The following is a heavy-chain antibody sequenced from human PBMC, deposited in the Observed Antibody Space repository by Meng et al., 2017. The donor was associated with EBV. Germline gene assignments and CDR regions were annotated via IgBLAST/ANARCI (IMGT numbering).Heavy chain of an antibody. CDR2: ISYDGSTK. J-gene: IGHJ4*02. Sequence: LGGSGGGVVPPGRSLTLSLAASGFTFSGYGLPWVRQAPGKGLEWVAVISYDGSTKYYADSVKGRFTISRDNSKNTLYLQMNSLRAEDTAVYYCAKGDVYYYDSSGYPNYWGQGTLVTVSS. V-gene: IGHV3-30*18. D-gene: IGHD3-22*01. CDR3: AKGDVYYYDSSGYPNY. CDR1: GFTFSGYG.